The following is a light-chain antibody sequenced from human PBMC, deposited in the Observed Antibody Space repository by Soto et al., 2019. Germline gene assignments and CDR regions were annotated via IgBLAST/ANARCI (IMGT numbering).Light chain of an antibody. Sequence: QSVLTQPPSASGTLGQTITISCSGSTSNIGTNTVNWFQHLPGSAPKLLIYTNDQRPSGVPDRFSGSRSGTSASLAISGLQAEDDADYYCATWDDSVYVFGTGTKVTVL. CDR3: ATWDDSVYV. CDR2: TND. V-gene: IGLV1-44*01. J-gene: IGLJ1*01. CDR1: TSNIGTNT.